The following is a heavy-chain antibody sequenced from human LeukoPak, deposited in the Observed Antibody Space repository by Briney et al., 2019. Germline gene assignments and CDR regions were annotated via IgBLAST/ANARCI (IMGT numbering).Heavy chain of an antibody. J-gene: IGHJ4*02. CDR3: TTWWRGSWYY. Sequence: PGGSLRLSCAASGFTFSSYAMSWVRQAPGKGLEWVGRIKSKTDGGTTDYAAPVKGRFTTSRDDSKTTLYLQMNSLKTEDTAVYYCTTWWRGSWYYWGQGTLVTVSS. V-gene: IGHV3-15*01. D-gene: IGHD6-13*01. CDR1: GFTFSSYA. CDR2: IKSKTDGGTT.